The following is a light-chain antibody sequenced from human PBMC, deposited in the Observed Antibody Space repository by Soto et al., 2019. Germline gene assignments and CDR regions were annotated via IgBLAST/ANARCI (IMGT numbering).Light chain of an antibody. CDR3: QQSGT. V-gene: IGKV3-20*01. Sequence: EIVLTQSPGTLSLSPGERATLSCRASQSVSSSYLAWYQQKPGQAPGLLIYGASSRATGIPGRFSGSGSGTDFTLTISRLEPEDFGVYYCQQSGTFGQGTKLEIK. CDR1: QSVSSSY. CDR2: GAS. J-gene: IGKJ2*02.